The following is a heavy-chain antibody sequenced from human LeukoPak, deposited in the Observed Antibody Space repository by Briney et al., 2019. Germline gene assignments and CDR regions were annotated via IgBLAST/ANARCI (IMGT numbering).Heavy chain of an antibody. V-gene: IGHV6-1*01. CDR1: GDSVPSNTAA. J-gene: IGHJ4*02. Sequence: SQTLSLTCAISGDSVPSNTAAWNWIRQSPSRGLEWLGRTYYRSKWYNNYAVSMKSRISINPDTSKNQFSLQLKSVTPEDTAVYYCAREQTGDQNFDYWGQGTLVTVSS. CDR3: AREQTGDQNFDY. D-gene: IGHD7-27*01. CDR2: TYYRSKWYN.